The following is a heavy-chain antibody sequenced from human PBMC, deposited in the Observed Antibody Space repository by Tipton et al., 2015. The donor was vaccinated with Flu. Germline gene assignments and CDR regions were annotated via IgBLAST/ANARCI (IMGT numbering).Heavy chain of an antibody. CDR3: TRDLGYDGNF. CDR1: GYTFTGYQ. D-gene: IGHD5-12*01. Sequence: QVQLVQSGAEVKKPGASVKGSCKASGYTFTGYQMHWVRQAPGQGLEWVGIINPSGGSTSYAQKFQGRVTMTREKSTSTVYMELSSLRSEDTAVYYCTRDLGYDGNFWGQGTLVAVSS. CDR2: INPSGGST. J-gene: IGHJ4*02. V-gene: IGHV1-46*01.